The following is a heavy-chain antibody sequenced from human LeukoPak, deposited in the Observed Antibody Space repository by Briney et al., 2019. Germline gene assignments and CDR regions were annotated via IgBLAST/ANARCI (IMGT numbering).Heavy chain of an antibody. Sequence: PGGSLRLSCAASGFTFSDYYMSWIRQAPGKGLEWVSYISSSSSTIYYADSVKGRFTISRDSAKNSLCLQMNSLRSDDTAVYYCARDPERNSGSSHFDYWGQGTLVTVSS. D-gene: IGHD1-26*01. V-gene: IGHV3-11*01. CDR1: GFTFSDYY. J-gene: IGHJ4*02. CDR2: ISSSSSTI. CDR3: ARDPERNSGSSHFDY.